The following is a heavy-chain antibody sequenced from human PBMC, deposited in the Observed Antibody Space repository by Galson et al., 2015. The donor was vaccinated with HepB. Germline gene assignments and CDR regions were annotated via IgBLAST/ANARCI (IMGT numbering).Heavy chain of an antibody. V-gene: IGHV1-3*01. J-gene: IGHJ4*02. CDR1: GYTFTSYA. D-gene: IGHD6-13*01. CDR3: ARPSSSWYTSLHY. CDR2: INAGNGNT. Sequence: SVKVSCKASGYTFTSYAMHWVRQAPGQRLEWMGWINAGNGNTKYSQKFQGRVTITRDTSASTAYMELSSLRSEDTAVYYCARPSSSWYTSLHYWGQGTLVTVSS.